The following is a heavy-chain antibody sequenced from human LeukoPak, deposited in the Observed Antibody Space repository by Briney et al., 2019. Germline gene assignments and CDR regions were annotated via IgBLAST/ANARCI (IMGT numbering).Heavy chain of an antibody. V-gene: IGHV4-4*07. Sequence: SETLSLTCAVYGGSFSGYYWSWIRQPAGKGLEWIGRMYTSGSTNYNPSLKSRVTISVDTSKNQFSLKPSSVTAADTAVYYCARDRENIVLVPGAKRKTWYFDYWGQGTLVTVSS. J-gene: IGHJ4*02. CDR2: MYTSGST. CDR1: GGSFSGYY. D-gene: IGHD2-2*01. CDR3: ARDRENIVLVPGAKRKTWYFDY.